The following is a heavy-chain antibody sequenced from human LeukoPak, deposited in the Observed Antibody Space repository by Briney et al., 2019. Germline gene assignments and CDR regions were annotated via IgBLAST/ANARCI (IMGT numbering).Heavy chain of an antibody. CDR3: ARWGRDLDAFDI. D-gene: IGHD3-16*01. V-gene: IGHV3-66*01. CDR1: GFTFSSYE. CDR2: IYSDGST. J-gene: IGHJ3*02. Sequence: GGSLRLSCAASGFTFSSYEMNWVRQAPGKGLEWVSVIYSDGSTYYADSVKGRFTISRDNSKNTLYLQTNSLRAEDTAVYYCARWGRDLDAFDIWGQGTMVTVSS.